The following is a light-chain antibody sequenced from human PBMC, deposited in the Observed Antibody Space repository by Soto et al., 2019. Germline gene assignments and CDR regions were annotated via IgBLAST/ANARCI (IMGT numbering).Light chain of an antibody. CDR3: SSYTSSNTVI. V-gene: IGLV2-14*03. Sequence: QSVLTQPASVSGSPGQSITISCTGTSSDVGGYNYISWYQQHPGKAPKFIIYDVRNRPSGVSNRFSGSRSGNTASLTISGLQAEDEADYYCSSYTSSNTVIFGGGTKRTVL. CDR2: DVR. J-gene: IGLJ2*01. CDR1: SSDVGGYNY.